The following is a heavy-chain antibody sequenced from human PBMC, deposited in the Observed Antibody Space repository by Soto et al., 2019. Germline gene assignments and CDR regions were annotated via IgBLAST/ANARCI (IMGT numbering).Heavy chain of an antibody. Sequence: SETLSLTCAVSGGYISSGGYYWSWIRQHPGKGLEWIGYIYYSGSTYYNPSLKSRVTISVDTSKNQFSLKLSSVTAADTAVYYCARELGTTYYFDYWGQGTLVTVS. D-gene: IGHD1-1*01. J-gene: IGHJ4*02. CDR2: IYYSGST. V-gene: IGHV4-31*11. CDR3: ARELGTTYYFDY. CDR1: GGYISSGGYY.